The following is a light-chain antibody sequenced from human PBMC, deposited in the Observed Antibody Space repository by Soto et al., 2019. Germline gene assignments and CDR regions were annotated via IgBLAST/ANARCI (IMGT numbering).Light chain of an antibody. J-gene: IGLJ1*01. CDR1: SSDVGGYNF. CDR2: EVS. V-gene: IGLV2-14*01. Sequence: QSALTQPASVSGSPGQSITISCTGTSSDVGGYNFVSWYQQHPGKAPKLMIYEVSNRPPGVSNRFSGSKSGNTASLTISGLQAEDEADYYCSSYTSSTPLGYVFGTGTKVT. CDR3: SSYTSSTPLGYV.